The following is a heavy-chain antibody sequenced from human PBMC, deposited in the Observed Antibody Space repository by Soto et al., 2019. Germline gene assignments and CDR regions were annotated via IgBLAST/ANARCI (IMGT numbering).Heavy chain of an antibody. CDR2: ISGSGGST. Sequence: GGSLRLSCAASGFTFSSYAMSWVRQAPGKGLEWVSAISGSGGSTYYADSVKGRFTISRDNSKNTLYLQMNSLRAEDTAVYYCAKVLLEPLAVAGTRGFGNDYWGQGTLVTVSS. D-gene: IGHD6-19*01. CDR1: GFTFSSYA. J-gene: IGHJ4*02. V-gene: IGHV3-23*01. CDR3: AKVLLEPLAVAGTRGFGNDY.